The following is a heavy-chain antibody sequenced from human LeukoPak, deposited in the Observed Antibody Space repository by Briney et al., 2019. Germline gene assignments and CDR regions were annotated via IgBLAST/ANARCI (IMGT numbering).Heavy chain of an antibody. CDR3: ARAQGLAFDY. CDR1: GFSLSTSGMR. CDR2: IDWDDDK. V-gene: IGHV2-70*04. Sequence: SGPALVKPTQTLTLTCTFSGFSLSTSGMRVSWIRQPPGKALEWLARIDWDDDKFYSTSLKTRLTISKDTSKNQVVLTMTNMDPVDTATYYSARAQGLAFDYWGQGTLVTVSS. D-gene: IGHD3-3*02. J-gene: IGHJ4*02.